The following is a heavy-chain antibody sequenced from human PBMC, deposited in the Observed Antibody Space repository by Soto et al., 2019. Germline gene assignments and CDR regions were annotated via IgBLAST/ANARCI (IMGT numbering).Heavy chain of an antibody. J-gene: IGHJ5*02. CDR1: GYTFTGYY. V-gene: IGHV1-18*04. CDR3: ARDFSYSSSWYSTTYNWFDP. Sequence: ASVKVSCNASGYTFTGYYMHWVRQAPGQGLEWMGWISAYNGNTNYAQKLQGRVTMTTDTSTSTAYMELRSLRSDDTAVYYCARDFSYSSSWYSTTYNWFDPWGQGTLVTVSS. CDR2: ISAYNGNT. D-gene: IGHD6-13*01.